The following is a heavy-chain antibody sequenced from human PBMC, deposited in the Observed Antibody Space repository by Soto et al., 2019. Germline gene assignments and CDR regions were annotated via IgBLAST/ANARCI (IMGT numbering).Heavy chain of an antibody. J-gene: IGHJ4*02. D-gene: IGHD6-19*01. Sequence: PGGSLRLSCAASGFTFSSYSMNWVRQAPGKGLEWVSSISSSSSYIYYADSVKGRFTISRDNAKNSLYLQMNSLRAEDTAVYYCASNPPYSSGWYLSGGLDYWGQGTLVTLSS. CDR1: GFTFSSYS. V-gene: IGHV3-21*01. CDR2: ISSSSSYI. CDR3: ASNPPYSSGWYLSGGLDY.